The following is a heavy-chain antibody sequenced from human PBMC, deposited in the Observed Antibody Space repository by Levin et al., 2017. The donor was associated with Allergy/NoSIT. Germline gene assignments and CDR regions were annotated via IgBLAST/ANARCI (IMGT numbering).Heavy chain of an antibody. D-gene: IGHD3-9*01. CDR2: IYPGDSDT. Sequence: GESLKISCKGSGYSFTSYWIGWVRQMPGKGLEWMGIIYPGDSDTRYSPSFQGQVTISADKSISTAYLQWSSLKASDTAMYYCARHAEYYDILTGYYVAPTKDDAFDIWGQGTMVTVSS. CDR3: ARHAEYYDILTGYYVAPTKDDAFDI. V-gene: IGHV5-51*01. CDR1: GYSFTSYW. J-gene: IGHJ3*02.